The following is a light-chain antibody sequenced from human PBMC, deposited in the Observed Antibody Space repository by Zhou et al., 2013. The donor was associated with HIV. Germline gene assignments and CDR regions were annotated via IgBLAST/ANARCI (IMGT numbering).Light chain of an antibody. CDR2: GAS. J-gene: IGKJ5*01. Sequence: DMEMTQSPSSVSASVGDRVTITCRASQSVGTWLAWYQQKPGKAPNLLIYGASSLQTGVPSRFSGSGSGTDFTLTINSLQPEDVATYFCQQANSFPLTFGQGTRLDLK. V-gene: IGKV1-12*01. CDR3: QQANSFPLT. CDR1: QSVGTW.